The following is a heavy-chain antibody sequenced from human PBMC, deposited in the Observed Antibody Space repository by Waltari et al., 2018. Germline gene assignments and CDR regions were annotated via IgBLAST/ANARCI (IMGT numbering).Heavy chain of an antibody. J-gene: IGHJ6*02. CDR2: INPDVRTT. CDR1: FSFSTSW. CDR3: VRSGFMNV. V-gene: IGHV3-74*01. Sequence: FSFSTSWMNCARQVPGEGLVCIARINPDVRTTLYADSLKGRFTSSRDHAKITLYLQMDSLKADDTAVYYCVRSGFMNVWGQGTTVIVS. D-gene: IGHD3-10*01.